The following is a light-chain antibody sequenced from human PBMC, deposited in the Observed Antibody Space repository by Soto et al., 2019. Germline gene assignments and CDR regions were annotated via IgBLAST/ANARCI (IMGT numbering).Light chain of an antibody. Sequence: QSALTQPASVSGSPGQSITISCTGTSSDVGGYNYVSWYQQHPGKAPKLMIYDVSNRPSGVSNRFSDSKSGNTASLTISGLQAEDEADYYCSSYTSSSTYVFGTGTKLTVL. CDR2: DVS. CDR3: SSYTSSSTYV. CDR1: SSDVGGYNY. V-gene: IGLV2-14*01. J-gene: IGLJ1*01.